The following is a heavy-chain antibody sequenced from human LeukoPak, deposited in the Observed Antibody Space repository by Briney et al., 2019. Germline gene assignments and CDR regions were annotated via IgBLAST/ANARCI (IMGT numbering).Heavy chain of an antibody. CDR2: INLSGST. CDR1: GGSFSGYY. V-gene: IGHV4-34*01. Sequence: PSETLSLTCAVYGGSFSGYYWSWIRQPPGKGLEWIGEINLSGSTNYNPSLKSRVTISVDTSKNQFSLKLSSVTAADTAVYYCAKGSSWYGGFDPWGQGTLVTVSS. D-gene: IGHD6-13*01. CDR3: AKGSSWYGGFDP. J-gene: IGHJ5*02.